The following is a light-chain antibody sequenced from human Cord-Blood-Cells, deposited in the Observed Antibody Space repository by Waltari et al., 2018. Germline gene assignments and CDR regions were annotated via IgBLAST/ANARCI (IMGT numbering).Light chain of an antibody. V-gene: IGLV2-14*01. CDR3: SSYTSSSTLV. Sequence: QSALTQPASVSGSPGQSITISCTGTSSDAGGYTYVSWYQQHPGKAPKLIIYDVSNRPSGVSNRFSGSKSGNTASLTISGLQAEDEADYYCSSYTSSSTLVFGGGTKLTVL. J-gene: IGLJ2*01. CDR2: DVS. CDR1: SSDAGGYTY.